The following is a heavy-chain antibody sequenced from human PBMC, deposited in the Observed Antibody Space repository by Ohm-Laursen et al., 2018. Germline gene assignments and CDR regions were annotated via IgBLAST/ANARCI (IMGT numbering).Heavy chain of an antibody. V-gene: IGHV3-23*01. CDR3: AKDARNYVWGNFGS. Sequence: SLRLSCAAPGFTFSSYAMTWVRQAPGKGLEWVSAISGTGGSAFYADSVKGRFTISRDNSKNTLFLQMNSLRAEDTAVYYCAKDARNYVWGNFGSWGQGTLVTVSS. CDR2: ISGTGGSA. CDR1: GFTFSSYA. J-gene: IGHJ4*02. D-gene: IGHD3-16*01.